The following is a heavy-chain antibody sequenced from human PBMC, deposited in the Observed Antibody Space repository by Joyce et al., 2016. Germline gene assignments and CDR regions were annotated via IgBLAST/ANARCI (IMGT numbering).Heavy chain of an antibody. D-gene: IGHD3-22*01. CDR3: ARAGYYHTSGYYYPNFDY. V-gene: IGHV6-1*01. Sequence: QVQLQQSGPGLVKPSQTLSLTCAISEDSVSSNSAAWNWIRQSPSRGLEWLGRTYYRSKGYNDYAVSVKSRITINPDTPKNQFSLRLNSVTPEDAAVYYCARAGYYHTSGYYYPNFDYWGPGTLVTVSS. CDR1: EDSVSSNSAA. CDR2: TYYRSKGYN. J-gene: IGHJ4*02.